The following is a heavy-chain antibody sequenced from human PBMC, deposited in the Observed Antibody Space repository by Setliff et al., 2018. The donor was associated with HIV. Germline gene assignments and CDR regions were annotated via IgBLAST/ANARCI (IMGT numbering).Heavy chain of an antibody. J-gene: IGHJ3*02. CDR2: ISAYNGNT. D-gene: IGHD1-1*01. CDR1: GYTFINFG. CDR3: AGENEGGAFDI. Sequence: ASVKVSCKSSGYTFINFGISWVRQAPGQGLEWMGWISAYNGNTNSAQRLQGRVTLTTDTSTSTAYMDPRSLRSDDTAVYFCAGENEGGAFDIWGQGTMVTVSS. V-gene: IGHV1-18*01.